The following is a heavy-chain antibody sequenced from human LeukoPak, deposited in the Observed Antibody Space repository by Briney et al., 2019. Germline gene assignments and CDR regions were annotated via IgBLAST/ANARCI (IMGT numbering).Heavy chain of an antibody. CDR1: GYISSTYW. Sequence: GEALKISCKGSGYISSTYWIGWVRQLPGKGLEWMGIIYPGDSDTTYSPSFQGQVIISADKSINTAHLQWSSLRASDTATYYCARRGFDYGMDVWGQGTTVTVSS. CDR3: ARRGFDYGMDV. J-gene: IGHJ6*02. CDR2: IYPGDSDT. D-gene: IGHD5-12*01. V-gene: IGHV5-51*01.